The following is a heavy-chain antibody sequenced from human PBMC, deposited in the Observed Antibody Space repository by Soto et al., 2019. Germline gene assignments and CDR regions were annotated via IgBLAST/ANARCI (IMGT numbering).Heavy chain of an antibody. J-gene: IGHJ4*02. D-gene: IGHD2-21*01. V-gene: IGHV3-21*01. CDR1: GFTFSSYS. CDR2: ISSSSSYI. CDR3: ARVERAYCGGDCYDY. Sequence: EVQLVESGGCLVKPGGSLRLSCAASGFTFSSYSMNWVRQAPGKGLEWVSSISSSSSYIYYADSVKGRFTISRDNAKNSLYLQMNSLRAEDTAVYYCARVERAYCGGDCYDYWGQGTLVTVSS.